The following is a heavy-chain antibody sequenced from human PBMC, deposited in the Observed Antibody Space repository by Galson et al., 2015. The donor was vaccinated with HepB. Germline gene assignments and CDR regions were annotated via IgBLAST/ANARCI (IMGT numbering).Heavy chain of an antibody. CDR1: GGSISSRPYL. Sequence: SETLSLTCTVSGGSISSRPYLWGWIRQPPGKGLEWIGSISYRGSTYYNPSLKSRITMSVDTSKNQFSLNLSSVTAADTAVYYCAREWGGDLRYYGIDVWGQGTTVTVSS. J-gene: IGHJ6*02. CDR2: ISYRGST. V-gene: IGHV4-39*07. CDR3: AREWGGDLRYYGIDV. D-gene: IGHD2-21*02.